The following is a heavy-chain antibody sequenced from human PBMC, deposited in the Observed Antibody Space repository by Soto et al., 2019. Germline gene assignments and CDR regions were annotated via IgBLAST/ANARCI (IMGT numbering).Heavy chain of an antibody. V-gene: IGHV1-69*01. CDR3: ARSQGSSTSLEIYFYYYYGMDV. Sequence: QVQLVQSGAEVKMPGSSVKVSCKASGGTFSSYAISWVRQAPGQGLEWMGGIIPITGTANYAQKFQGRVTITADESTSTAYIELSSLRSEDTAVYYCARSQGSSTSLEIYFYYYYGMDVWAQGTTVNVSS. CDR2: IIPITGTA. J-gene: IGHJ6*02. D-gene: IGHD2-2*01. CDR1: GGTFSSYA.